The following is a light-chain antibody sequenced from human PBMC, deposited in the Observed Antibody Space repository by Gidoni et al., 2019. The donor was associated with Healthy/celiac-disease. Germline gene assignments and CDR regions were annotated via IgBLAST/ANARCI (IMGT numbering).Light chain of an antibody. Sequence: EIVMTQSPATLSVSPGERATLSCRASQSVSSTLAWYQQKPVQAPRLLIYGASTRATGIPARFSGSGSGTEFTLTISSLQSEDFAVDYCQQYNNWPPITFGQGTRLEIK. CDR1: QSVSST. CDR2: GAS. V-gene: IGKV3-15*01. J-gene: IGKJ5*01. CDR3: QQYNNWPPIT.